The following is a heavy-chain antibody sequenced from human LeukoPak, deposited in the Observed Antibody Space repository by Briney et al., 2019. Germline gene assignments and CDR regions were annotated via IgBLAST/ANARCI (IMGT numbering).Heavy chain of an antibody. V-gene: IGHV3-73*01. CDR2: IRSKANSYAT. D-gene: IGHD3-22*01. J-gene: IGHJ4*02. Sequence: GGSLKLSCATSGFTFSGSAIHWVRQASGKGLEWVGRIRSKANSYATTDAASVKGRFTISRDDSENTAYLQMNSLKTEDTAVYYCTRPSYDSSVSGVVYWGQGTLVTVSS. CDR1: GFTFSGSA. CDR3: TRPSYDSSVSGVVY.